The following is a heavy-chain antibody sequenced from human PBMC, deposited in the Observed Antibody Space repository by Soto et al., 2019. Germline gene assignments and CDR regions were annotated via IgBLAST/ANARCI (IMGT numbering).Heavy chain of an antibody. D-gene: IGHD5-18*01. CDR1: GFTFSSYG. V-gene: IGHV3-33*06. Sequence: GGSLRLSCEASGFTFSSYGMHWVRQAPGKGLEWVAVIWHDGNNEYYADSVKGRFTISRDNSRNTLYLQMNSLRAEDTAMYYCAKDSDTARFHLDGMDVWGQGATVTVSS. CDR3: AKDSDTARFHLDGMDV. J-gene: IGHJ6*02. CDR2: IWHDGNNE.